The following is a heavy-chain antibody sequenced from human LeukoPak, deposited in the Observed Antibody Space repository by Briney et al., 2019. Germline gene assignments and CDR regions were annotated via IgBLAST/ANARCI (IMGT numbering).Heavy chain of an antibody. CDR1: GFTFSSYS. CDR3: ARGVEPLAANTLAY. CDR2: ISSSSSYI. D-gene: IGHD1-14*01. V-gene: IGHV3-21*04. Sequence: GGSLRLSCAASGFTFSSYSMNWVRQAPGKGLEWVSSISSSSSYIYYADSVQGRFTISRDNSKNTLYLEMNSLSPDDTAVYYGARGVEPLAANTLAYWGQGTLVTVSS. J-gene: IGHJ4*02.